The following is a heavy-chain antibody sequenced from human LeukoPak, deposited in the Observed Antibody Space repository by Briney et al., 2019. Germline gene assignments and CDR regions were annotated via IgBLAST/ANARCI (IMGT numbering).Heavy chain of an antibody. D-gene: IGHD3-3*01. Sequence: GGSLRLSCAASGFTISSYWMSWVRQAPGKGLEWVANIKQDGSEKYYVDSVKGRFTISRDNAKNSLYLQINSLRAEDTAVYYCAREVTYDFWSGNSFDYWGQGTLVTVSS. CDR1: GFTISSYW. J-gene: IGHJ4*02. CDR3: AREVTYDFWSGNSFDY. V-gene: IGHV3-7*01. CDR2: IKQDGSEK.